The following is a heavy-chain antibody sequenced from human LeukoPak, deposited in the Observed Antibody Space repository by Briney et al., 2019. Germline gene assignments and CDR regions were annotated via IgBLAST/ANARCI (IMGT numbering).Heavy chain of an antibody. D-gene: IGHD3-9*01. V-gene: IGHV4-34*01. CDR2: INHSGST. Sequence: SETLSLTCAVYGGSFSGYYWSWIRQPPGKGLEWIGEINHSGSTNYNPSLKSRVTISVDTSNNPFSLKLNSMTAADTAMYYCARILYGYQADNWGQGTLVTVSS. J-gene: IGHJ4*02. CDR1: GGSFSGYY. CDR3: ARILYGYQADN.